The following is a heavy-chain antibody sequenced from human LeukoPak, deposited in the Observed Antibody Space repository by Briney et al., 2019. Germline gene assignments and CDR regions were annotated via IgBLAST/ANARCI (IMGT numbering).Heavy chain of an antibody. CDR2: VSTSGGGT. CDR3: AKRYNSEYCAPVQN. V-gene: IGHV3-23*01. Sequence: GGSLRLSCAASGFTFSSYAMTWVRQAPGKGLEWVSTVSTSGGGTYYADSVKGRFTISRDNSKNTLYLQMNSLRAEDTAVYYCAKRYNSEYCAPVQNWGQGTLVTVSS. D-gene: IGHD2/OR15-2a*01. J-gene: IGHJ4*02. CDR1: GFTFSSYA.